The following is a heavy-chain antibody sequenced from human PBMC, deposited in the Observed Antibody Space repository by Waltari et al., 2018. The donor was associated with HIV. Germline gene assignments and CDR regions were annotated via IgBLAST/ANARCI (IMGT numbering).Heavy chain of an antibody. J-gene: IGHJ4*02. CDR3: AAGLGGGATDY. D-gene: IGHD1-26*01. Sequence: QVQLVQSGAEVKKPGASVKVSCKVSGYTLTEFSMHWVRQAPGKGLGWMGAGKGGEGMGGFDPEEGKRIYEQKFHGRVTMTEDTATDTSYMGRSSLRSGDTAGYYWAAGLGGGATDYWGQGTLVTVSS. V-gene: IGHV1-24*01. CDR1: GYTLTEFS. CDR2: FDPEEGKR.